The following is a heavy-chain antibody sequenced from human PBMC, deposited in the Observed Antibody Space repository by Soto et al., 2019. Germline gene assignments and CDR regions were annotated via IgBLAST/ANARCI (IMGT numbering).Heavy chain of an antibody. CDR1: GYTFTSYY. CDR3: ARGKVYGDYVTADYYYYYMDV. J-gene: IGHJ6*03. CDR2: INPSGGSA. V-gene: IGHV1-46*03. D-gene: IGHD4-17*01. Sequence: GASVKVSCKASGYTFTSYYMHWVRQAPGQGLEWMGIINPSGGSASYAQKFQGRVTMTRDTSTSTVYMELSSLRSEDTAVYYCARGKVYGDYVTADYYYYYMDVWGKGTTVTVSS.